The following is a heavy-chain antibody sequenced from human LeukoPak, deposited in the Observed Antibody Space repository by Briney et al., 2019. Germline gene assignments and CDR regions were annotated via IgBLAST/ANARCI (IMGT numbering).Heavy chain of an antibody. J-gene: IGHJ5*02. CDR3: ARGGIMITFGGVIAPYNWFDP. V-gene: IGHV1-8*03. Sequence: GASVKVSCKASGYTFTSYDINWVRQATGQGLEWMGWMNPNSGNTGYAQKFQGRVTITRNTSISTAYMELSSLRSEDTAVYYCARGGIMITFGGVIAPYNWFDPWGQGTLVTVSS. D-gene: IGHD3-16*02. CDR1: GYTFTSYD. CDR2: MNPNSGNT.